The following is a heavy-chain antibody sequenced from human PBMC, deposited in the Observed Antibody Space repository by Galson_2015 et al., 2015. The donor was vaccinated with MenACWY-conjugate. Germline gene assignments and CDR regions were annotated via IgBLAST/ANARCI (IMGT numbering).Heavy chain of an antibody. V-gene: IGHV4-61*08. D-gene: IGHD2-2*01. CDR2: MFYSGST. CDR1: GGSVSIGDYY. CDR3: GRSRSNYYHYMDV. J-gene: IGHJ6*03. Sequence: ETLSLTCTVSGGSVSIGDYYWSWIRQPPGKGLEWIGYMFYSGSTKYNPSLKSRVTISVDTSKNQFSLKLTSVTAADTAVYYCGRSRSNYYHYMDVWGKGTTVTVSS.